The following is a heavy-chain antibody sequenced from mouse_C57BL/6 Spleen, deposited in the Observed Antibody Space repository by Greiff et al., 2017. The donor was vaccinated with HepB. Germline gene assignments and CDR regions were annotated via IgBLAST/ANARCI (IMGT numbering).Heavy chain of an antibody. J-gene: IGHJ3*01. D-gene: IGHD2-1*01. CDR1: GFTFSDYG. V-gene: IGHV5-17*01. CDR3: ARNLYYGNYGGFAY. CDR2: ISSGSSTI. Sequence: EVKLMESGGGLVKPGGSLKLSCAASGFTFSDYGMHWVRQAPEKGLEWVAYISSGSSTIYYADTVKGRFTISSDNAKNTLFLQMTSLRSEDTAMYYCARNLYYGNYGGFAYWGQGTLVTVSA.